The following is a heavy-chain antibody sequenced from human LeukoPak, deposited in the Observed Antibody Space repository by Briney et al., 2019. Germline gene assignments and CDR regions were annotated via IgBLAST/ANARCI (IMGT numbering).Heavy chain of an antibody. J-gene: IGHJ2*01. CDR1: GFTVSSNY. Sequence: PGGSLRLSCTASGFTVSSNYMSWVRQAPGKGLEWVSLIYSGGNTYYADSVKGRFTISRDNFKNTLYLQMNSLRAEDTAVYYCARDRLKYYYGTEEGYFDLWGRGTLVTVSS. CDR3: ARDRLKYYYGTEEGYFDL. D-gene: IGHD3-10*01. V-gene: IGHV3-53*01. CDR2: IYSGGNT.